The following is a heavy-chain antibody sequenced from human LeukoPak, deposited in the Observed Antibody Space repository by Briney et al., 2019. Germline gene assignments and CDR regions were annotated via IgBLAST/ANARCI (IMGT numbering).Heavy chain of an antibody. CDR2: IYSGGST. CDR3: ARPPGIGWLMDV. D-gene: IGHD5-12*01. V-gene: IGHV3-66*04. CDR1: EFSVGSNY. J-gene: IGHJ6*03. Sequence: GGSLRLSCAASEFSVGSNYMTWVRQAPGKGLEWVSLIYSGGSTYYADSVKGRFTISRDNSKNTLYLQMNSLRAEDTAVYYCARPPGIGWLMDVWGKGTTVTVSS.